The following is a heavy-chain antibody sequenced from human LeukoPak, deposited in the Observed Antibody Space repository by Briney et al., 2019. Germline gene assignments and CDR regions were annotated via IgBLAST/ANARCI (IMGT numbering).Heavy chain of an antibody. J-gene: IGHJ6*03. CDR1: GFTFSSYE. CDR3: ARAYGSGSYSLFRHYYYYMDV. CDR2: ISRGGCPI. Sequence: PRGSLRLSCAASGFTFSSYEMHWVRQAPGKGLEWVSWISRGGCPIFYAHSVKGRFTITRDNAKNSLYLQMNSLRAADTAVYYCARAYGSGSYSLFRHYYYYMDVWGKGTTVTASS. D-gene: IGHD3-10*01. V-gene: IGHV3-48*03.